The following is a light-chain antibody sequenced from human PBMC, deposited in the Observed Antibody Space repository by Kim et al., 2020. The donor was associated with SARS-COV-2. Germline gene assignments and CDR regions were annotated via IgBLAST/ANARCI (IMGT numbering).Light chain of an antibody. CDR3: QQYGKSPLT. V-gene: IGKV3-20*01. Sequence: SPGERATLSCRASQSVSSSYLAWYQQRPGQAPRLLMYDTSNRATGIPDRFSGSGSGTDFTLTISRLETEDFAVYYCQQYGKSPLTFGGGTKVDIK. J-gene: IGKJ4*01. CDR2: DTS. CDR1: QSVSSSY.